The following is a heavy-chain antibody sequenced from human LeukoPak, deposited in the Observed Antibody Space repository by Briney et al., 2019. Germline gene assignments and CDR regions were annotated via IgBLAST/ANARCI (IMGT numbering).Heavy chain of an antibody. D-gene: IGHD3-3*01. V-gene: IGHV1-69*13. CDR1: GGTFSSYA. CDR3: ATGRGDFWSGYRQKYYFDY. J-gene: IGHJ4*02. Sequence: SVKVSCKASGGTFSSYAISWVRQAPGQGLEWMGGIIPIFGTTNYAQKFQGRVTITADESTSTAYMELSSLRSEDTAVYYCATGRGDFWSGYRQKYYFDYWGQGTLVTVSS. CDR2: IIPIFGTT.